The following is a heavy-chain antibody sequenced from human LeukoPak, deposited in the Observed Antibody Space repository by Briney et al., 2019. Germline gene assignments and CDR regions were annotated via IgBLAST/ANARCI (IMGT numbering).Heavy chain of an antibody. J-gene: IGHJ3*01. CDR1: GFTFSTYW. Sequence: GGSLRLSCAASGFTFSTYWMNWVRQAPGKGLEWVANMKGDGSEIHYVDSVKGRFTISRDNAKNSLYLQMNSLRVEDTAVYYCARPAYTAAYDLWGQGTMVTVSS. D-gene: IGHD3-16*01. CDR3: ARPAYTAAYDL. V-gene: IGHV3-7*01. CDR2: MKGDGSEI.